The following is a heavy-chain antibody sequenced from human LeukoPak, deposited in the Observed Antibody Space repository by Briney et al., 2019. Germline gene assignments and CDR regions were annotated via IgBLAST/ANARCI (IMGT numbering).Heavy chain of an antibody. CDR3: ASGFRGQLGYFDY. D-gene: IGHD1-1*01. CDR2: IYYSGSS. V-gene: IGHV4-59*01. Sequence: SETLSLTCTVSGGSISGYYWSWIRQPPGKGLGWIGYIYYSGSSNYNPSLKSRVTMSVDTSKNHFSLKLCSVTAADTAVYYCASGFRGQLGYFDYWGQGTLVTVSS. CDR1: GGSISGYY. J-gene: IGHJ4*02.